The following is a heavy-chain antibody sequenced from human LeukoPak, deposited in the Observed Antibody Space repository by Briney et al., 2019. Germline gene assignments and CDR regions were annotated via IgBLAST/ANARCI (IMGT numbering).Heavy chain of an antibody. CDR2: INPKSGGT. V-gene: IGHV1-2*02. CDR1: GYTFTGYY. Sequence: ASVKVSCKASGYTFTGYYMHWVRQAPGQGLEWMGWINPKSGGTNYAQKFQGRVTMTRDTSISTAYMELSRLRSDDTAVYYCARDPSYSSGWYRAIGNWGQGTLVTVSS. J-gene: IGHJ4*02. CDR3: ARDPSYSSGWYRAIGN. D-gene: IGHD6-19*01.